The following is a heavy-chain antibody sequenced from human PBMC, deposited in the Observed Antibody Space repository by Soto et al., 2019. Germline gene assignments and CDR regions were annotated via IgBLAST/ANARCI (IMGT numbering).Heavy chain of an antibody. V-gene: IGHV5-51*01. CDR2: IYPGDSDT. J-gene: IGHJ6*02. CDR1: GYSFTSYW. CDR3: ARAHSSPYYYYGMDV. Sequence: PGGSLKISCQCSGYSFTSYWIGWVRQMPGKGLEWMGIIYPGDSDTRYSPSFQGQVTIAADKSISTTYLQLSSLKASDTAMYYCARAHSSPYYYYGMDVWGQGTPVTVSS.